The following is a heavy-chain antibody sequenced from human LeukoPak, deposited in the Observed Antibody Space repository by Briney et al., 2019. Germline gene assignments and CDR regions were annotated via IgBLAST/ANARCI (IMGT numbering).Heavy chain of an antibody. D-gene: IGHD3-22*01. J-gene: IGHJ4*02. Sequence: PSETLSLTCTVSGGSISSYYWSWIRQPPGKGLAWMGFIYYSGSTNYNPSLKSRVTMSVDTSKNQFSLKLSSVTAADTAVCYCARGYYDSRRYLLFDSWGQGTLVTVSS. CDR3: ARGYYDSRRYLLFDS. V-gene: IGHV4-59*01. CDR1: GGSISSYY. CDR2: IYYSGST.